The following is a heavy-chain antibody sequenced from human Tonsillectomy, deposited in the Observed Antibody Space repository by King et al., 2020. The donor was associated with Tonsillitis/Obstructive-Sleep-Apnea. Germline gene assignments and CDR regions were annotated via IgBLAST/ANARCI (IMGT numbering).Heavy chain of an antibody. D-gene: IGHD2-2*03. CDR2: IYYSGST. J-gene: IGHJ5*02. CDR1: GGSISSSSYY. Sequence: LPLQESGPGLVKPSETLSLTCTVSGGSISSSSYYWGWIRQPPGKGLEWIGSIYYSGSTYYNPSLKSRVTISVDTSKNQFSLKLSSVTAADTAVYYCARHMGERLDIVVVYNWFDPWGQGTLVTVSS. V-gene: IGHV4-39*01. CDR3: ARHMGERLDIVVVYNWFDP.